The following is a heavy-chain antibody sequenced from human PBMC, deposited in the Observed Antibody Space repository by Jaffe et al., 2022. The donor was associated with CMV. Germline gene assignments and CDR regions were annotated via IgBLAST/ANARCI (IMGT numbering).Heavy chain of an antibody. V-gene: IGHV3-23*04. J-gene: IGHJ4*02. CDR1: GFTFSNYA. D-gene: IGHD5-12*01. CDR3: AKDRRGMTAFHF. CDR2: ISGGGSSA. Sequence: HLVESGGGLVQPGGSLRLSCAASGFTFSNYAMTWVRQAPGKGLEWVSTISGGGSSAYYAGSVKGRFTISRDNSENMVYLQMNSLRAEDTALYYCAKDRRGMTAFHFWGQGALVSVSS.